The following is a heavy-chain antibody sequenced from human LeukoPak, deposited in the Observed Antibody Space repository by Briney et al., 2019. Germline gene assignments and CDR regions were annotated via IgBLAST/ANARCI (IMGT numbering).Heavy chain of an antibody. CDR3: ARTWSSGSYSNYFDY. Sequence: PGGSLRLSCVASGITFSSYSMNWVRQAPGKGLEWVSSISSSSSYIYYADSVKGRFTISRDNAKNSLYLQMNSLRAEDTAVYYCARTWSSGSYSNYFDYWGQGTLVTVSS. D-gene: IGHD3-10*01. CDR2: ISSSSSYI. CDR1: GITFSSYS. J-gene: IGHJ4*02. V-gene: IGHV3-21*01.